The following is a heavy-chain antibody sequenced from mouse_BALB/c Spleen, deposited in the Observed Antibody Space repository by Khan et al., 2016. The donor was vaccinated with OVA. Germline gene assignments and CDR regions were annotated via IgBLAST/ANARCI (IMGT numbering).Heavy chain of an antibody. Sequence: QLEESGPGLVKPSQSLSLTCTVTGYSITSDYAWNWIRQFPGNKLEWMGYLSSSGSTNYNPALKSRISITRDTSTNQFFLQLNSVNTVDTATYYCARDSSRYNYAMDYWGQGTSVTVSS. CDR3: ARDSSRYNYAMDY. J-gene: IGHJ4*01. CDR2: LSSSGST. CDR1: GYSITSDYA. D-gene: IGHD2-12*01. V-gene: IGHV3-2*02.